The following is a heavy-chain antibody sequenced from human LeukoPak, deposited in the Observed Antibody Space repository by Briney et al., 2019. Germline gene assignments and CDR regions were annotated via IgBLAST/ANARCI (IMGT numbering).Heavy chain of an antibody. J-gene: IGHJ4*02. V-gene: IGHV4-30-2*01. CDR2: IYHSGST. CDR1: GGSISSGGYS. D-gene: IGHD2-15*01. CDR3: ARVVVPTTCIDY. Sequence: SQTLSLTCAVSGGSISSGGYSWSWIRQPPGKGLEWIGYIYHSGSTYYNPSLKSRVTISVDRSKNQFSLKLSSVTAADTAVYYCARVVVPTTCIDYWGQGTLVTVSS.